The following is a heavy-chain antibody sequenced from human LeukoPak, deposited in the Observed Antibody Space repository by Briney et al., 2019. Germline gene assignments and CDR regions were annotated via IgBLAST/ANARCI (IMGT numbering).Heavy chain of an antibody. CDR1: GFTVSSNY. CDR3: ARRTVTSPFDY. CDR2: IYSDGST. V-gene: IGHV3-53*01. Sequence: GGSLRLSCAASGFTVSSNYMSWVRQAPGKGLEWVSTIYSDGSTYYADSVKGRFTISRDNSKNTLYLQMNSLRAEDTAMYYCARRTVTSPFDYWGQGTLVTVSS. D-gene: IGHD4-11*01. J-gene: IGHJ4*02.